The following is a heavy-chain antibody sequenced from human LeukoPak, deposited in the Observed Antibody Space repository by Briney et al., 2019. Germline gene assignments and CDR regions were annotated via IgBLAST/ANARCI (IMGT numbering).Heavy chain of an antibody. J-gene: IGHJ4*02. CDR3: ARAVGSVLRFSY. CDR1: GGSISSGDYY. Sequence: PSETLSLTCTVSGGSISSGDYYWSWIRQPPGKGLEWIGEINHSGSTNYNPSLKSRVTISVDTSKNQFSLKLSSVTAADTAVYYCARAVGSVLRFSYWGQGTLVTVSS. D-gene: IGHD3-3*01. CDR2: INHSGST. V-gene: IGHV4-39*07.